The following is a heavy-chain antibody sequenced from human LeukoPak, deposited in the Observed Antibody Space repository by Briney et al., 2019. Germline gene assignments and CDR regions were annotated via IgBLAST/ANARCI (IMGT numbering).Heavy chain of an antibody. J-gene: IGHJ2*01. V-gene: IGHV5-51*01. CDR1: GYRFTNDW. CDR3: MRPRGGSSWSNWYFDL. CDR2: IYPDDSDT. D-gene: IGHD6-13*01. Sequence: GESLEISCKVSGYRFTNDWIGWVRQMPGKGLEWMGIIYPDDSDTRYSPAFQGQVTIAADKSISTAYLQWSSLKASDSAMYYCMRPRGGSSWSNWYFDLWGRGTLVTVSS.